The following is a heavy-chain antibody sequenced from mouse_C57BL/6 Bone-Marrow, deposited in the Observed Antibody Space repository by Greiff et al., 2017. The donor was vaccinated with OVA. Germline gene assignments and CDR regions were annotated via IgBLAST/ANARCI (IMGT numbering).Heavy chain of an antibody. CDR3: ARDDGYYFDY. J-gene: IGHJ2*01. D-gene: IGHD2-3*01. CDR1: GFTFSDYY. Sequence: EVKLVESGGGLVQPGGSLKLSCAASGFTFSDYYMYWVRQTPEKRLEWVAYISNGGGSTYYPDTVKGRFTISRDNAKNTLYLQMSRLKSEDTAMYYCARDDGYYFDYWGQGTTLTVSS. CDR2: ISNGGGST. V-gene: IGHV5-12*01.